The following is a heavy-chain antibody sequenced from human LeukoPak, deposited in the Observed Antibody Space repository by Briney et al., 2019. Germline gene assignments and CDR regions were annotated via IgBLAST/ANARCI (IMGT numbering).Heavy chain of an antibody. D-gene: IGHD3-10*01. Sequence: ASVKVSCKASGYTFTGYYMHWVRQAPGKGLEWMGRINPNSCGTNYAQKFQGRVTMTRDTSMNTLYMELNRLRSDDTAVYYCARETYGSGSYSSDYWGQGTLVTVSS. J-gene: IGHJ4*02. V-gene: IGHV1-2*06. CDR1: GYTFTGYY. CDR2: INPNSCGT. CDR3: ARETYGSGSYSSDY.